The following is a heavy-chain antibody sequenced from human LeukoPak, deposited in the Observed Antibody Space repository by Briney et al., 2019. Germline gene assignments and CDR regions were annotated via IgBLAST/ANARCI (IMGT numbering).Heavy chain of an antibody. CDR3: ARAIGAVGNY. V-gene: IGHV3-7*05. D-gene: IGHD6-13*01. CDR2: IKQDGSQK. J-gene: IGHJ4*02. CDR1: GFTFSTYW. Sequence: GSLRLSCAASGFTFSTYWMHWVRQAPGKGLEWVANIKQDGSQKYYVDSVKGRFTISRDNSENSLYLQMNSLRAEDTAVYYCARAIGAVGNYWGQGILVTVSS.